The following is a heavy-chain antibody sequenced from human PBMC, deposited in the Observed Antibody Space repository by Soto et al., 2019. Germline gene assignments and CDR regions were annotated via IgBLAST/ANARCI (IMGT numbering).Heavy chain of an antibody. J-gene: IGHJ4*02. CDR1: GFTFSSYA. CDR3: AKDQWPGIDSSSWYIISFDY. D-gene: IGHD6-13*01. Sequence: GGSLRLSCAASGFTFSSYAMSWVRQAPGKGLEWVSAISGSGGSTYYADSVKGRFTISRDNSKNTLYLQMNSLRAEDTAVYYCAKDQWPGIDSSSWYIISFDYWGQGTLVTVSS. CDR2: ISGSGGST. V-gene: IGHV3-23*01.